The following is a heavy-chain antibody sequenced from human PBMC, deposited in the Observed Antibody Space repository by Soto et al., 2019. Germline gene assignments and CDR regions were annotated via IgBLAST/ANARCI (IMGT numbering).Heavy chain of an antibody. CDR1: GYSFTSYW. D-gene: IGHD2-21*02. CDR3: ARHKPLVVTYPYYYMDV. Sequence: GESLKISCKGSGYSFTSYWIGWVRQMPGKGLEWMGIIYPGDSDTRYSPSFQGQVTISADKSISTAYLQWSSLKASDTAMYYCARHKPLVVTYPYYYMDVWGKGTTVTVSS. CDR2: IYPGDSDT. V-gene: IGHV5-51*01. J-gene: IGHJ6*03.